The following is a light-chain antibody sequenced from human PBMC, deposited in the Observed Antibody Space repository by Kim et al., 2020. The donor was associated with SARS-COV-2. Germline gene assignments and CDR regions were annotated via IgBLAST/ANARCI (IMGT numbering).Light chain of an antibody. CDR2: QDT. J-gene: IGLJ3*02. Sequence: SYELTQPPSVSVSPGQTASITCSGDKLGDKYACWYQQKPGQSPVLVIYQDTKRPSGILERFSGSNSGSTATLTISGTQAMDEADYYCQAWDSSTAVFGGG. CDR1: KLGDKY. V-gene: IGLV3-1*01. CDR3: QAWDSSTAV.